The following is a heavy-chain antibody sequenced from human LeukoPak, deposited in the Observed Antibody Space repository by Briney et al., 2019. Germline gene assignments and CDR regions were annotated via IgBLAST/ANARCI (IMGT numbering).Heavy chain of an antibody. V-gene: IGHV3-21*01. CDR3: ARNIVVVPAAPGIDY. J-gene: IGHJ4*02. CDR1: GFTFSSYS. D-gene: IGHD2-2*01. Sequence: GGSLRLPCAASGFTFSSYSMNWVRQAPGKGLEWVSSISSSSSYIYYADSVKGRFTISRDNAKNSLYLQMNSLRAEDTAVYYCARNIVVVPAAPGIDYWGQGTLVTVSS. CDR2: ISSSSSYI.